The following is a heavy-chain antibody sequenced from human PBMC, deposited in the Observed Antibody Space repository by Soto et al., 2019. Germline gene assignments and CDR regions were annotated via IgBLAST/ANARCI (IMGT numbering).Heavy chain of an antibody. J-gene: IGHJ5*02. CDR2: IYHIGSP. CDR3: VKTYGSMNWVDL. D-gene: IGHD3-10*01. Sequence: LQLEESGPGLVKPSETLSLTCTVSGASITGSRYYWGWIRQPPGKGLEWIGTIYHIGSPYYNPSLKSRLTMSVDTAKKQVSLRLTSVTAADTAVYYCVKTYGSMNWVDLWGQGTLVTVSS. CDR1: GASITGSRYY. V-gene: IGHV4-39*01.